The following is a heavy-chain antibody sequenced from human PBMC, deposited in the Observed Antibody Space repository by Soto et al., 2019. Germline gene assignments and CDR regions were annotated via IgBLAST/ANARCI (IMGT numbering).Heavy chain of an antibody. D-gene: IGHD3-22*01. Sequence: GGSLRLSCAASGFTFSSYGMHWVRQAPGKGLEWVAVISYDGSNKYYADSVKGRFTISRDNSKNTLYLQMNSLRAEDTAVYYCAKDRTDYYDSSGYYGFDYWGQGTLVTVSS. J-gene: IGHJ4*02. CDR2: ISYDGSNK. CDR3: AKDRTDYYDSSGYYGFDY. CDR1: GFTFSSYG. V-gene: IGHV3-30*18.